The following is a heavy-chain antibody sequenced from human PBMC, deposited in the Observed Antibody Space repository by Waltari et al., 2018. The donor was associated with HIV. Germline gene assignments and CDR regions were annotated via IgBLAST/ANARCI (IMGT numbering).Heavy chain of an antibody. Sequence: QLQLQESGPGLVKPSETLSLTCTVPGGSISSSSYYWGWIRQPPGKGLEWIGSIYYSGSTYYNPSLKSRVTISVDTSKNQFSLKLSSVTAADTAVYYCARQPYSSSWTSWFDPWGQGTLVTVSS. D-gene: IGHD6-13*01. J-gene: IGHJ5*02. CDR2: IYYSGST. CDR1: GGSISSSSYY. CDR3: ARQPYSSSWTSWFDP. V-gene: IGHV4-39*01.